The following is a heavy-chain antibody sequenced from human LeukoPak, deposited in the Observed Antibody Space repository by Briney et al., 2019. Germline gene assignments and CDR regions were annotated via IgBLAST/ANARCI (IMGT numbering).Heavy chain of an antibody. CDR1: GGSISSGSYY. D-gene: IGHD6-6*01. CDR2: IYTSGST. J-gene: IGHJ4*02. CDR3: ARGLIAAGVDY. V-gene: IGHV4-61*02. Sequence: PPETLSLTCTVSGGSISSGSYYWSWIRQPAGKGLEWIGRIYTSGSTNYNPSLKSRVTISVDTSKNQFSLKLSSVTAADTAVYYCARGLIAAGVDYWGQGTLVTVSS.